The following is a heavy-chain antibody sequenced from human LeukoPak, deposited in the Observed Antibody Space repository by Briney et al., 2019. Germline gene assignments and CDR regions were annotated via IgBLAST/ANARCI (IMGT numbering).Heavy chain of an antibody. CDR1: GFTVITND. CDR2: LYSDGNT. D-gene: IGHD1-14*01. CDR3: ARGVEPLAANTLAY. Sequence: GGSLRLSCAASGFTVITNDMTWVRQAPGKGLEWVSLLYSDGNTKYADSVQGRFTISRGNSKNTLYLEMNSLSPDDTAVYYCARGVEPLAANTLAYWGQGTLVTVSS. J-gene: IGHJ4*02. V-gene: IGHV3-53*01.